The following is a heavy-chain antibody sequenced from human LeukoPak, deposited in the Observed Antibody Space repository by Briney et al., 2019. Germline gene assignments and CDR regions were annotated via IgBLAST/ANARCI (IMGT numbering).Heavy chain of an antibody. Sequence: QPVGSLGLSCAASGFTFSTYAMSWVRQAPGKGLEWVSAISGSGGSTYHADSVKGRFTTSRDNSKNTLYLQMNSLRAEDTAVYYCAEDLQWGDYYYGMDVWGQGTTVTVSS. D-gene: IGHD1-26*01. J-gene: IGHJ6*02. V-gene: IGHV3-23*01. CDR2: ISGSGGST. CDR3: AEDLQWGDYYYGMDV. CDR1: GFTFSTYA.